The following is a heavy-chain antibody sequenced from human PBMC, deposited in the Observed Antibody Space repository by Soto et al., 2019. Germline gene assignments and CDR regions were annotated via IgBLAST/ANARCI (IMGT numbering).Heavy chain of an antibody. V-gene: IGHV4-59*01. J-gene: IGHJ4*01. CDR1: GGSISSYY. D-gene: IGHD2-15*01. CDR2: IYYSGST. Sequence: SETLCLTCSGSGGSISSYYWSGIRQPPGKGLEWIGYIYYSGSTNYNPSLKSRVTISVDTSKNQFSLKLSSVTAADTAVYYCARSPTRLGNFDYWGHGTLVTVSS. CDR3: ARSPTRLGNFDY.